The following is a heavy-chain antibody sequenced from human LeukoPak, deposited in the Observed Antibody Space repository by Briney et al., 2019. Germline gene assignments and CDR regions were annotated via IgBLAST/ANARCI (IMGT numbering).Heavy chain of an antibody. Sequence: GGSLRLSCAASGFTFSSYSMNWVRQAPGKGLEWVSSISSSSSYIYYADSVEGRFTISRDNSKNTLYLQMNSLRAEDTAVYYCAKEKISYTSSSGQGYWGQGTLVTVSS. D-gene: IGHD6-6*01. V-gene: IGHV3-21*01. CDR2: ISSSSSYI. CDR3: AKEKISYTSSSGQGY. J-gene: IGHJ4*02. CDR1: GFTFSSYS.